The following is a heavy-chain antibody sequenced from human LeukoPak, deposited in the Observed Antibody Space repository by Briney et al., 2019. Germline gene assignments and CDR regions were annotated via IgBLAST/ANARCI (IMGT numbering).Heavy chain of an antibody. CDR3: ARGFGSGTSPIDL. CDR1: GGSIRGVY. V-gene: IGHV4-4*07. J-gene: IGHJ5*02. CDR2: IYANDLT. Sequence: SETLSLTSTVPGGSIRGVYWKWIRQSAGKGREWNGRIYANDLTNYNPSLKSRVTLSVDMSKNELSLTLKSVAAADTAVYYCARGFGSGTSPIDLWGQGALVTVSS. D-gene: IGHD3-10*01.